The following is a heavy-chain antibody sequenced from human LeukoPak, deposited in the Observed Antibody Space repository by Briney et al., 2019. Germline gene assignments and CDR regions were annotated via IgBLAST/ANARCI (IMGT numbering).Heavy chain of an antibody. V-gene: IGHV1-46*01. CDR3: ARDQIGDSWFGESLDAFDI. CDR1: GYTFTSYH. J-gene: IGHJ3*02. Sequence: ASVKVSCKASGYTFTSYHMHWVRQAPGQGRGWMGIINPSGGSTSYAQKFQGRVTMTRDTSTSTVYMELSSLRSEDTAVYYCARDQIGDSWFGESLDAFDIWGQGTMVTVSS. D-gene: IGHD3-10*01. CDR2: INPSGGST.